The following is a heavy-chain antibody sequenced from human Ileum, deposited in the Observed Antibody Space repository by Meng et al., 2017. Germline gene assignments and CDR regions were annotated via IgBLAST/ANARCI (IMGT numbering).Heavy chain of an antibody. CDR1: GGSSSSSNW. Sequence: QVNMTGRGPGLGNLSGTPSPTCAVSGGSSSSSNWWSWVRQPPGKGLEWIGEIYHSGSTNYNPSLKSRVTISVDKSKNQFSLKLSSVTAADTAVYYCASLRYNWNYSADYWGQGTLVTVSS. CDR2: IYHSGST. D-gene: IGHD1-7*01. V-gene: IGHV4-4*02. J-gene: IGHJ4*02. CDR3: ASLRYNWNYSADY.